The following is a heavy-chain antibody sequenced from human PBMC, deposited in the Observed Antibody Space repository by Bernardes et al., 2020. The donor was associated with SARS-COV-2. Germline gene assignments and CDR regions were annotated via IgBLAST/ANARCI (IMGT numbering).Heavy chain of an antibody. CDR3: AIDHCTNNMCHYWFAP. D-gene: IGHD2-8*01. Sequence: ASVKVSCKTSGNIVFGSYIHWVRQAPGQGPEWMGWINPNSGGTTYAQNFQGRVTLTRDTSTNTFYMQLSSLKSADTAVYYCAIDHCTNNMCHYWFAPWGQGTQVTVSS. V-gene: IGHV1-2*02. CDR2: INPNSGGT. J-gene: IGHJ5*02. CDR1: GNIVFGSY.